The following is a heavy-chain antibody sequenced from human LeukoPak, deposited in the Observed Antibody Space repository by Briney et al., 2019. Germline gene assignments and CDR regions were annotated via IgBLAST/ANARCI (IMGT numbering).Heavy chain of an antibody. V-gene: IGHV3-9*01. CDR2: ISWNSGSI. CDR1: GFTFDDYA. Sequence: GGSLRLSCAASGFTFDDYAMHWVRQAPGKGLEWVSGISWNSGSIGYADSVKGRFTISRDNAKNSLYLQMNSLRAEDTAVYYCARGRGSGSYHWFDPWGQGTLVTVSS. D-gene: IGHD3-10*01. CDR3: ARGRGSGSYHWFDP. J-gene: IGHJ5*02.